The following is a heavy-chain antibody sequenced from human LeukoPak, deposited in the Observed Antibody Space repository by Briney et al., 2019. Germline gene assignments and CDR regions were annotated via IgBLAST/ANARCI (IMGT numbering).Heavy chain of an antibody. V-gene: IGHV1-18*01. Sequence: PGASVKVSCKASGYTFTSYGISWVRQAPGQGLEWMGWISAYNGNTNYAQKLQGRVTMTTDTSTSTAYMELRSLRSDDTAVYYCARVPITIFGVVIRGFDYWGQGTLVTVSS. CDR1: GYTFTSYG. J-gene: IGHJ4*02. CDR3: ARVPITIFGVVIRGFDY. D-gene: IGHD3-3*01. CDR2: ISAYNGNT.